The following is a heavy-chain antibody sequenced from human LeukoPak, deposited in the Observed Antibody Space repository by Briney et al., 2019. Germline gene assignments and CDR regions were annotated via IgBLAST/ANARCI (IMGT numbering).Heavy chain of an antibody. Sequence: GGSLRLSCAASGFTFSSYSMNWVRQAPGKGLEWVSSISSSSSYIYYADSVKGRFTISRDNAKNSLYLQMNSLRAEDTALYYCARMSGLRFLEWLARDWGQGTLVTVSS. D-gene: IGHD3-3*01. V-gene: IGHV3-21*04. J-gene: IGHJ4*02. CDR2: ISSSSSYI. CDR3: ARMSGLRFLEWLARD. CDR1: GFTFSSYS.